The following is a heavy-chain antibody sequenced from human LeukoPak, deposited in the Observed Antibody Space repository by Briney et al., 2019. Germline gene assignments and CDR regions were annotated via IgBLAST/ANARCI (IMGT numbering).Heavy chain of an antibody. J-gene: IGHJ4*02. D-gene: IGHD1-26*01. CDR2: MYSGGST. CDR3: ARWEGYFDF. V-gene: IGHV3-66*02. CDR1: GFTVSSNY. Sequence: PGGSLRLSCAAFGFTVSSNYMSWVRQAPGKGLEWVSVMYSGGSTYYADSVKGRFTISRDNSKNTLYLQMNSLRAEDTAVYYCARWEGYFDFWGQGTLVTVSS.